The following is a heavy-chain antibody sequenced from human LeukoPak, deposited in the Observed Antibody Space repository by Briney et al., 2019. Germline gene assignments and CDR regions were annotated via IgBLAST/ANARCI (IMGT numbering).Heavy chain of an antibody. CDR2: INSTGGST. CDR1: GYTFPSYF. J-gene: IGHJ4*02. Sequence: ASVNVSCKASGYTFPSYFMHWVRQAPGQGLEWMGIINSTGGSTTYAQKFQGRVTMTRDTSTSTVYMELSSLRSDDTAVYYCARTAARRFDYWGQGTLVTVSS. D-gene: IGHD6-6*01. V-gene: IGHV1-46*01. CDR3: ARTAARRFDY.